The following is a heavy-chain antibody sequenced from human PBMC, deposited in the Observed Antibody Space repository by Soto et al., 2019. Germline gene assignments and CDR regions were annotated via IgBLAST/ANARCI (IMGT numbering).Heavy chain of an antibody. V-gene: IGHV1-46*02. CDR2: INLRGGST. J-gene: IGHJ4*02. D-gene: IGHD1-1*01. CDR3: ARGPHDSDVPRWDY. CDR1: GYNFNQYY. Sequence: QVQLVQSGAEVRKPGASVRLSCETSGYNFNQYYIHWVGQAPGQGLEWMGLINLRGGSTEFAHKFRGRVTVTGDTSTSTAYMQLSSLRSEDTAVYFCARGPHDSDVPRWDYWGQGTLVTVSS.